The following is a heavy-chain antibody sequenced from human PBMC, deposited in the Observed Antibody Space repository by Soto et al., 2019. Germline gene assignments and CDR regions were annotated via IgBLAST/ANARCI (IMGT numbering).Heavy chain of an antibody. Sequence: GGSLGLACSASGFTFSSYWMHWVRQAPGKGLVWVSRINSDGSSTSYADSVKGRFTISRDNAKNTLYLQMNSLRAEDTAVYYCARGGRSSTTRGMDVWGQGTTVTVSS. J-gene: IGHJ6*02. V-gene: IGHV3-74*01. CDR2: INSDGSST. CDR1: GFTFSSYW. CDR3: ARGGRSSTTRGMDV. D-gene: IGHD2-2*01.